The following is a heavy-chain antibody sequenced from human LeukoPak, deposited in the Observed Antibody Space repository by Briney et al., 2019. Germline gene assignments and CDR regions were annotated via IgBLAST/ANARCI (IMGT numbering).Heavy chain of an antibody. D-gene: IGHD1-1*01. CDR2: IRGSGVTI. Sequence: GGSLRLSCAASGFTFIGYEMNWVRQAPGKGLEWVSHIRGSGVTIHYSDSVKGRFTISRDNAKNSLYLQMNSLRVEDTAVYYCARDGVPVHTVFDYWGQGTVVTVSS. CDR1: GFTFIGYE. CDR3: ARDGVPVHTVFDY. J-gene: IGHJ4*02. V-gene: IGHV3-48*03.